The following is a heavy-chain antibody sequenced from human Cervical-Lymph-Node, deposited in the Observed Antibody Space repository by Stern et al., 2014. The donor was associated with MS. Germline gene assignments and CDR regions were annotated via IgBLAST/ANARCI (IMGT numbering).Heavy chain of an antibody. Sequence: QVQLQESGPGLVKPSETLSLTCSVSGGSMPDYYWSWIRQPPGEGLEWIGNVYHTGCTSYNPSLKSRVSILIDTSKSQFSLKMESVTAADTAVYYCARGGRMASMFFWGQGTLVTVSS. V-gene: IGHV4-59*01. CDR2: VYHTGCT. CDR3: ARGGRMASMFF. D-gene: IGHD5-24*01. J-gene: IGHJ4*02. CDR1: GGSMPDYY.